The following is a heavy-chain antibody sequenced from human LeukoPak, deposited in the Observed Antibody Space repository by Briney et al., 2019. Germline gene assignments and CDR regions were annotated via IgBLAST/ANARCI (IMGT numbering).Heavy chain of an antibody. CDR2: TYYRSQWYN. J-gene: IGHJ3*01. CDR3: AGGYAFDV. V-gene: IGHV6-1*01. CDR1: GDSVSNNDGA. Sequence: SQTLSLTCAISGDSVSNNDGAWNWIRQPPSRGLEWLGRTYYRSQWYNDYARSVMSRISVDPDTSKNQFSLQLRFVTPDDTAVYYCAGGYAFDVWGQGTTVIVSS.